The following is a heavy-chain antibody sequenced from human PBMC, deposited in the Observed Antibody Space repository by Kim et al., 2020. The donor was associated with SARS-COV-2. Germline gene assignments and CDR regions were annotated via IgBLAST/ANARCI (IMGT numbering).Heavy chain of an antibody. J-gene: IGHJ3*02. D-gene: IGHD3-16*01. V-gene: IGHV3-7*01. Sequence: GGSLRLSCAASGFTFSSYWMSWVRQAPGKGLEWVANIKQDGSEKYYVDSVKGRFTISRDNAKNSLYLQMNSLRDEDTAVYHCARSLFMITFGGVMGSAKHDAFDIWGQGTMVTVSS. CDR2: IKQDGSEK. CDR3: ARSLFMITFGGVMGSAKHDAFDI. CDR1: GFTFSSYW.